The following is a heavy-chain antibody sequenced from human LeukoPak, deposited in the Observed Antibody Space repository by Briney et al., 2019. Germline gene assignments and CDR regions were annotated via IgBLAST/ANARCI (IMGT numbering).Heavy chain of an antibody. CDR1: GGSFSGYY. V-gene: IGHV4-34*01. J-gene: IGHJ3*02. Sequence: SETLSLTCAVYGGSFSGYYWSWIRQPPGKGLEWIGEINHSGSTNYNPSLKSRVTISVDTSKNQFSLKLSSVTAADTAVYYCARDDRVAFDIWGQGTMVTVSS. D-gene: IGHD1-1*01. CDR2: INHSGST. CDR3: ARDDRVAFDI.